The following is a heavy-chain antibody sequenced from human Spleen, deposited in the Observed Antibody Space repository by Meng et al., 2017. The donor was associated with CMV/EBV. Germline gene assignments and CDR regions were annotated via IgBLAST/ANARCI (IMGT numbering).Heavy chain of an antibody. V-gene: IGHV3-7*03. CDR1: GFTFRDYY. Sequence: GESLKISCAASGFTFRDYYMSWVRQSPGKGLEWVANIRQDGGETYYLDSVKGRFTISRDNPRNSLYLQMNSLRAEDTAVYHCVTRGDWFDNWGHGTLVTVSS. J-gene: IGHJ4*01. CDR3: VTRGDWFDN. D-gene: IGHD3-9*01. CDR2: IRQDGGET.